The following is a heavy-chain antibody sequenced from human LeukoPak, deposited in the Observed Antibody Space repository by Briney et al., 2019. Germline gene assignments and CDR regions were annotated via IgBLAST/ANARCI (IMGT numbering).Heavy chain of an antibody. CDR3: AKDRAYGSGSYSY. Sequence: GGSLRLSCTVSGFTVSSNSMSWVRQAPGKGLEWVSFIYSDNTHYSDSVKGRFTISTDNSKNMLYLQMNSLRAEDTAVYYCAKDRAYGSGSYSYWGQGTLVTVSS. D-gene: IGHD3-10*01. CDR1: GFTVSSNS. CDR2: IYSDNT. V-gene: IGHV3-53*01. J-gene: IGHJ4*02.